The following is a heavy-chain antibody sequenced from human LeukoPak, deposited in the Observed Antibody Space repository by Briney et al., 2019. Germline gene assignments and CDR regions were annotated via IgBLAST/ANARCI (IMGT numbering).Heavy chain of an antibody. D-gene: IGHD3-9*01. J-gene: IGHJ3*02. Sequence: ASETLSLTCTVSGGSISSYYWSWIRQPAGKGLEWIGRIYTSGSTNYNPSLKSRVTISVDTSKNQFSLKLSSVTAADTAVYYCARDYKGYDILTGYYSSAFDIWGQGTMVTVSS. CDR3: ARDYKGYDILTGYYSSAFDI. CDR2: IYTSGST. V-gene: IGHV4-4*07. CDR1: GGSISSYY.